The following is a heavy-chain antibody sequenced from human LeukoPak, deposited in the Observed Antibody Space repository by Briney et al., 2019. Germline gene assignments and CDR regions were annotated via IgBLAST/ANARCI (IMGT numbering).Heavy chain of an antibody. CDR3: ARTHCSSTSCSYYYMDV. V-gene: IGHV3-7*01. J-gene: IGHJ6*03. Sequence: PGGSLRLSCAASGFTFSNYWMGWVRQAPGKGLEWVANIKQDGSEKRYVDPVKGRFTISRDNAKNSLYLQMNSLRAEDTAVYYCARTHCSSTSCSYYYMDVWGKGTTVTVSS. CDR2: IKQDGSEK. D-gene: IGHD2-2*01. CDR1: GFTFSNYW.